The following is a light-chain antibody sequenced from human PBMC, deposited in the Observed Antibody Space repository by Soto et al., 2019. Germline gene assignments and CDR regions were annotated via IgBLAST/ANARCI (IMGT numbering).Light chain of an antibody. CDR3: QQSYSTPSWT. Sequence: DIQMTQSPSSLSASVGDRVTITYRASQSINSFLNWYQQKPGKAPKLLIYAASSLQSGVPSRFSGSGSGTDFSLTISSLQPEDFATYYCQQSYSTPSWTFGQGTKVEIK. CDR1: QSINSF. CDR2: AAS. J-gene: IGKJ1*01. V-gene: IGKV1-39*01.